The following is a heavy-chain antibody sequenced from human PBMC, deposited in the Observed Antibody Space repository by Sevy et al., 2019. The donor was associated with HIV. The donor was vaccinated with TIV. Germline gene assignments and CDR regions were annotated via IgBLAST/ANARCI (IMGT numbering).Heavy chain of an antibody. CDR1: GFTFSSYS. Sequence: GGSMRLSCAASGFTFSSYSMNWVRQAPGKGLEWVSSISSSSSYIYYADSVKGRFTISRDNAKNSLYLQMNSLRAEDTAVDYCAGEHYYDSSGYYYDDAFDIWGQGTMVTVSS. CDR2: ISSSSSYI. CDR3: AGEHYYDSSGYYYDDAFDI. D-gene: IGHD3-22*01. J-gene: IGHJ3*02. V-gene: IGHV3-21*01.